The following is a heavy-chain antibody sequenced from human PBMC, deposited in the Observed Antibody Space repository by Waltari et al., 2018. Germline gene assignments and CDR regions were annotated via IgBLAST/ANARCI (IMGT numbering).Heavy chain of an antibody. CDR2: IIPIFGTA. V-gene: IGHV1-69*13. J-gene: IGHJ4*02. D-gene: IGHD6-13*01. Sequence: QVQLVQSGPEVKKPGSSVQVSCKASGGTFSSYAISWVRQAPGQGLEWMGGIIPIFGTANYAQKFQGRVTITADESTSTAYMELSSLRSEDTAVYYCARDHGYSSNHYFDYWGQGTLVTVSS. CDR1: GGTFSSYA. CDR3: ARDHGYSSNHYFDY.